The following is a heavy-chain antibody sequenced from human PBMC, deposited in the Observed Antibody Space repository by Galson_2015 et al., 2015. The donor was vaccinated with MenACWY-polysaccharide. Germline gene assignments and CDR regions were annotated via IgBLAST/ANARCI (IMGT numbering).Heavy chain of an antibody. Sequence: SVKVSCKASGGSFSISSFNWVRQAPGQGLEWMGRIIPGLDKPNYAQKFQGRATITADQSTGTVYMELSSLRSEDTAVYYCASLLGEAPAQTGAFDLWGQGAVVPVSS. CDR2: IIPGLDKP. J-gene: IGHJ3*01. CDR3: ASLLGEAPAQTGAFDL. V-gene: IGHV1-69*02. CDR1: GGSFSISS. D-gene: IGHD1-26*01.